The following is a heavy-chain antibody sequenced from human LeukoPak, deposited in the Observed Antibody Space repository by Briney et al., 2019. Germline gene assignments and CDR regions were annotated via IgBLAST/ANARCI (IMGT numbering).Heavy chain of an antibody. V-gene: IGHV3-53*01. J-gene: IGHJ3*02. Sequence: GGSLRLSCAASGFTVSSNYMSWVRQAPGKGLEWVSVIYSGGITYYADSVKGRFTLSRDNSKNTLYLQMNSLRAEDTAVYYCARGLRRYCSSTSCKKGTIGDAFDIWGQGTMVTVSS. D-gene: IGHD2-2*01. CDR3: ARGLRRYCSSTSCKKGTIGDAFDI. CDR1: GFTVSSNY. CDR2: IYSGGIT.